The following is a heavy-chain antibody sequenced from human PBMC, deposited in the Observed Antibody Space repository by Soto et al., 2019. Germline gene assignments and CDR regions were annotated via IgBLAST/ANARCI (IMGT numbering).Heavy chain of an antibody. CDR2: IFYSGST. V-gene: IGHV4-39*01. D-gene: IGHD6-19*01. Sequence: SETLSLTCTVSGDSIYSSSYYWGWIRQPPGKGLEWIGSIFYSGSTYYNPSLKSRVTISVDASKNQFSLKLTSVTAADTAVFYCARPKSSGWRGGFDYWGQGTLVTVSS. CDR3: ARPKSSGWRGGFDY. J-gene: IGHJ4*02. CDR1: GDSIYSSSYY.